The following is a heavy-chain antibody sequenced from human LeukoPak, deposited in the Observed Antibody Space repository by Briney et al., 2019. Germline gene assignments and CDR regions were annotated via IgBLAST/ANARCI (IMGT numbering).Heavy chain of an antibody. CDR3: VRDSRTYGYF. CDR1: GFSLSNFW. D-gene: IGHD3-10*01. J-gene: IGHJ4*02. CDR2: MKPDASHI. Sequence: GRTLRLSCAASGFSLSNFWMAWVRQRPGGGLEWVANMKPDASHISYVDSVEGRFTISRDNAKNSLYLQMDSLRAEDTAVYYCVRDSRTYGYFWGRGTLVTVSS. V-gene: IGHV3-7*01.